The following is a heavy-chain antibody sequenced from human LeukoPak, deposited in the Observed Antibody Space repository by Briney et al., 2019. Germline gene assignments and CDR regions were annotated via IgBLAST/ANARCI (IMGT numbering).Heavy chain of an antibody. J-gene: IGHJ5*02. D-gene: IGHD4/OR15-4a*01. CDR1: GFTFSSYS. V-gene: IGHV3-23*01. Sequence: GGSLRLSCAASGFTFSSYSMNWVRQAPGKGLEWVSAISGSGGSTYYADSVKGRFTISRDNSKNTLYLQMNSLRAEDTAVYYCAKSARLWTTQQWFDPWGQGTLVTVSS. CDR2: ISGSGGST. CDR3: AKSARLWTTQQWFDP.